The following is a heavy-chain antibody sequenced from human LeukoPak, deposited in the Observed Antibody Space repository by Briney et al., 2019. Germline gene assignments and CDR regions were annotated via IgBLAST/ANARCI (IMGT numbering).Heavy chain of an antibody. J-gene: IGHJ4*02. CDR3: ARLGIVGAAVDY. CDR1: GFTVSSNY. V-gene: IGHV3-66*01. CDR2: IYSGGST. D-gene: IGHD1-26*01. Sequence: GGSLRLSRAASGFTVSSNYMSWVRQAPGKGLEWVSVIYSGGSTYYADSVKGRFTISRDNSKNTLYLQMNSLRAEDTAVYYCARLGIVGAAVDYWGQGTLVSVSS.